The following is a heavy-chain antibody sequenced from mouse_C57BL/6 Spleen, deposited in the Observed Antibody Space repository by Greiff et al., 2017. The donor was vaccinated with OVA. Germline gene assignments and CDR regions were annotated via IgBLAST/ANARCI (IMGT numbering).Heavy chain of an antibody. Sequence: VQLQQSGPGLVQPSQSLSITCTASGFSLTSYGVHWVRQSPGKGLEWLGVIWSGGSTDYNAAFISRLSISKDNSKSQVFFKMNSLQADDTAIYYCARMITTAYYAMDYWGQGTSVTVSS. CDR3: ARMITTAYYAMDY. CDR1: GFSLTSYG. J-gene: IGHJ4*01. D-gene: IGHD2-4*01. CDR2: IWSGGST. V-gene: IGHV2-2*01.